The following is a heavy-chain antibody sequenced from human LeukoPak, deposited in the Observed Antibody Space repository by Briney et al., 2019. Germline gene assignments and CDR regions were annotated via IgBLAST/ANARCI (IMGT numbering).Heavy chain of an antibody. D-gene: IGHD3-22*01. V-gene: IGHV1-3*01. CDR3: ARSSRPITMIVVAPGA. J-gene: IGHJ4*02. CDR1: GYTFTSYA. Sequence: ASVKVSCKASGYTFTSYAMHWVRQAPGQRLEWMGWINAGNGNTKYSQKFQGRVTITRDTSASTACMELSSLRSEDTAVYYCARSSRPITMIVVAPGAWGQGTLVTVSS. CDR2: INAGNGNT.